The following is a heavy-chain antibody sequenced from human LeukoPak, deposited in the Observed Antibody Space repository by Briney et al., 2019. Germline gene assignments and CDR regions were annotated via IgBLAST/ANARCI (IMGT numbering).Heavy chain of an antibody. CDR1: GFTFSSHS. Sequence: PGGSLRLSCAASGFTFSSHSMNWVRQAPGKGLEWVSSISSSGRYIYYADSLKGRFTTSRDNAKGSLYLQMDSLRAEDTAVYYCARDQSSEISCYVYWGQGTLVTVSS. V-gene: IGHV3-21*01. D-gene: IGHD6-13*01. CDR2: ISSSGRYI. J-gene: IGHJ4*02. CDR3: ARDQSSEISCYVY.